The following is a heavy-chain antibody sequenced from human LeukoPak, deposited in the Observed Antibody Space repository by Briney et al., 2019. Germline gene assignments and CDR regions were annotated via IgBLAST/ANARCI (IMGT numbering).Heavy chain of an antibody. J-gene: IGHJ5*02. Sequence: SGTLSLTCTVSDGSISSYYWSWIRQPPGKGLEWIGYIYYSGSTNYNPSLKSRVTISVDTSKNQFSLKLSSVTAADTAVYYCARGYCSGGSCYSGWFDPWGQGTLVTVSS. D-gene: IGHD2-15*01. V-gene: IGHV4-59*01. CDR2: IYYSGST. CDR3: ARGYCSGGSCYSGWFDP. CDR1: DGSISSYY.